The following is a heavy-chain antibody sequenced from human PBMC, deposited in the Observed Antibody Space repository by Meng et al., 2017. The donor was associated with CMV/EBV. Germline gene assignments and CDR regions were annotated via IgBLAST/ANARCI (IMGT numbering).Heavy chain of an antibody. V-gene: IGHV3-43D*03. CDR2: ISWDGGST. J-gene: IGHJ6*02. D-gene: IGHD3-3*01. CDR3: AKGGLLSYYDFWTYGMDV. Sequence: SLKISCASSGIIFDDYAMHWVRQAPGKGLEWVSLISWDGGSTYYADSVKGRFTISRDNSKNSLYLQMNSLRAEDTALYYCAKGGLLSYYDFWTYGMDVWGQGTTVTVSS. CDR1: GIIFDDYA.